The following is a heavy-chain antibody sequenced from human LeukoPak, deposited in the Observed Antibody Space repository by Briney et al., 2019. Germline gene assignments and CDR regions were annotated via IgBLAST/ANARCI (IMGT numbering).Heavy chain of an antibody. J-gene: IGHJ4*02. D-gene: IGHD2-2*01. CDR3: AKDCSTTSCQRLFDY. CDR1: GFTFSTYT. Sequence: GGSLRLSCAASGFTFSTYTMYWVRHPPGKRLEWVSAISGSGGSTHYADSVKGRFTISRDNSKNMLYLQMNSLRAEDTALYYCAKDCSTTSCQRLFDYWGQGTLVTVSS. CDR2: ISGSGGST. V-gene: IGHV3-23*01.